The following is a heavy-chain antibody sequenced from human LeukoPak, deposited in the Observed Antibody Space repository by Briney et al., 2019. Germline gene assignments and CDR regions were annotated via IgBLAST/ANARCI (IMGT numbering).Heavy chain of an antibody. D-gene: IGHD2-2*02. J-gene: IGHJ4*02. Sequence: SETLSLTCIVSGDSISNYYWSWIRQPPGKGLEWIGYIYYTGSTRYNPSLNGRVTVSVDTSKNHFSLKLSSVTAADTAVYYCARWGCTSTTCYTPFDFWGPGTLVTVSS. CDR1: GDSISNYY. CDR2: IYYTGST. V-gene: IGHV4-59*01. CDR3: ARWGCTSTTCYTPFDF.